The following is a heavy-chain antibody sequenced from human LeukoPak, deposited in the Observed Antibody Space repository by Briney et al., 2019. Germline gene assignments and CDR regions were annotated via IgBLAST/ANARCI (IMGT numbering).Heavy chain of an antibody. Sequence: PSETLSLTCTVSGGSISSGSYYWSWIRQPAGKGLEWIGRIYTSGSTNYNPSLKSRVTISVDTSKNQFSLKLSSVTAADTAVYYCARLPNSGYDSHDAFDIWGQGTMVTVSS. CDR2: IYTSGST. J-gene: IGHJ3*02. D-gene: IGHD5-12*01. V-gene: IGHV4-61*02. CDR3: ARLPNSGYDSHDAFDI. CDR1: GGSISSGSYY.